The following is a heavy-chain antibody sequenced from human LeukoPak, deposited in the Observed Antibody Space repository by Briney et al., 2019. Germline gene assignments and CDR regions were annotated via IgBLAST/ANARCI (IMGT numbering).Heavy chain of an antibody. D-gene: IGHD5-18*01. Sequence: PSETLSLTCTVSGGSISSYYWSWIRQPPGKGLEWIGYIYYSGSTNYNPSLKSRVTISVYTSKNQFSLKLSSVTAADTAVYYCARDQGYSYGYSYYYYYMDVWGKGTTVTVSS. J-gene: IGHJ6*03. CDR1: GGSISSYY. CDR3: ARDQGYSYGYSYYYYYMDV. V-gene: IGHV4-59*01. CDR2: IYYSGST.